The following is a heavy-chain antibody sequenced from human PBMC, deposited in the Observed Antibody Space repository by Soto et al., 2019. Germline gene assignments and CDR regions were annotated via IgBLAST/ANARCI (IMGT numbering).Heavy chain of an antibody. CDR3: ARTNWFFDY. CDR2: IYYSGST. D-gene: IGHD7-27*01. Sequence: QVQLQESGPGLVKPSETLSLTCTVSGGSINNHYWSWIRQPPGQGLEWIGYIYYSGSTNYNPSLMSRVTMSVDTSKTQFSLKLSSLTAADTAIYYCARTNWFFDYWGQGTLVTVSS. CDR1: GGSINNHY. V-gene: IGHV4-59*11. J-gene: IGHJ4*02.